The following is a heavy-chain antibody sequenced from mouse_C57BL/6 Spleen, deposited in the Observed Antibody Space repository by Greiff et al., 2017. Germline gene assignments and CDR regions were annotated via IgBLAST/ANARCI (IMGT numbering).Heavy chain of an antibody. CDR3: ARGSYYGAWFAY. CDR1: GYTFTDHT. V-gene: IGHV1-78*01. J-gene: IGHJ3*01. Sequence: VQLQQSDAELVKPGASVKISCKVSGYTFTDHTIHWMKQRPEQGLAWIGYIYPRDGSTKYNEKVKGKATLTADKSSSTAYMQLNSLTSEDSAVYFCARGSYYGAWFAYWGQGTLVTVSA. D-gene: IGHD1-2*01. CDR2: IYPRDGST.